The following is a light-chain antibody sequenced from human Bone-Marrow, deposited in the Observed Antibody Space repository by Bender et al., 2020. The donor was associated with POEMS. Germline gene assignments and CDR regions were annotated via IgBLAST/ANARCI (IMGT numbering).Light chain of an antibody. J-gene: IGLJ2*01. V-gene: IGLV3-10*01. CDR2: EDS. Sequence: SYELIQPPSVSVSPGQTARITCSGDALPKKYAYWYQQKSGQAPVMVIYEDSKRPSGIPQRFSASSSGTMATLNISGAQVEDEADYYCFSTDISGYQRVFGGGTRLTVL. CDR3: FSTDISGYQRV. CDR1: ALPKKY.